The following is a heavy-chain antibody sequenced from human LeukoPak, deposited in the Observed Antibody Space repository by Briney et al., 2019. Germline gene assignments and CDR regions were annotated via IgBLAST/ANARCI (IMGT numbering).Heavy chain of an antibody. D-gene: IGHD3/OR15-3a*01. J-gene: IGHJ4*02. Sequence: SETLSLTCTVSGGSISRHYWNWIRQPPGMGLEWIGYISYSGGPNYNPSLKSRVTISVDTSKNQFSLRLTSVTAADTAVYYCARLSDYYFDYWGQGTLVIVSS. CDR2: ISYSGGP. V-gene: IGHV4-59*08. CDR3: ARLSDYYFDY. CDR1: GGSISRHY.